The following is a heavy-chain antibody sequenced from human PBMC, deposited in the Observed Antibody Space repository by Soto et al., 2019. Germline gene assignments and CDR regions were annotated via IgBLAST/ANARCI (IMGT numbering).Heavy chain of an antibody. CDR1: GGSFSGYY. CDR2: INHSGST. CDR3: ATTGLY. J-gene: IGHJ4*02. Sequence: SETLSLTCAVYGGSFSGYYWSWIRQPPGKGLEWIGEINHSGSTNYNPSLKSRVTISVDTSKNQFSLKLSSVTAADSAAYYCATTGLYWGQGTLVTVSS. V-gene: IGHV4-34*01.